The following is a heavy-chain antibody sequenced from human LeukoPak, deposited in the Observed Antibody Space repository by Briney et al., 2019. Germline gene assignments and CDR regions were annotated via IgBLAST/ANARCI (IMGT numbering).Heavy chain of an antibody. CDR1: GYTFINSG. J-gene: IGHJ4*02. Sequence: ASVKVSCKASGYTFINSGITWVQQAPGQGLEWMAWISVYNGNTNYAQKFQGRVTMTTDTSTNTAYMELRSLRSDDTAVYYCARGINYGSGRYYYFDYWGQGTLVTVSS. CDR2: ISVYNGNT. D-gene: IGHD3-10*01. V-gene: IGHV1-18*01. CDR3: ARGINYGSGRYYYFDY.